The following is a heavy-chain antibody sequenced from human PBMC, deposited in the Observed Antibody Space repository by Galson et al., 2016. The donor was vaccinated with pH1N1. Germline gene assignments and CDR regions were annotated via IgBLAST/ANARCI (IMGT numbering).Heavy chain of an antibody. V-gene: IGHV3-7*01. CDR3: ARAIGSRSAY. CDR1: GFTFSNYW. Sequence: SLRLSCAASGFTFSNYWMHWVRPVPGKGLEWVANIKEDGSETYYVDSVRGRFTISRDNAKNSLYLQMNSLRDEDTALYYCARAIGSRSAYWGQGTLVTVSS. CDR2: IKEDGSET. D-gene: IGHD3-16*02. J-gene: IGHJ4*02.